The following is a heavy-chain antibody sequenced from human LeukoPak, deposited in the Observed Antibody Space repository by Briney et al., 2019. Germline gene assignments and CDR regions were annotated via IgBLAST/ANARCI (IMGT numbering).Heavy chain of an antibody. CDR2: ISYDGSNK. D-gene: IGHD6-13*01. J-gene: IGHJ4*02. CDR1: GFTFSSYG. V-gene: IGHV3-30*18. Sequence: PGRSLRLSCAASGFTFSSYGMHWVRPAPGKGLEWVAVISYDGSNKYYADSVKGRFTISRDNSKNTLYLQMNSLRAEDTAVYYCAKLIAAAGISWGQGTLVTVSS. CDR3: AKLIAAAGIS.